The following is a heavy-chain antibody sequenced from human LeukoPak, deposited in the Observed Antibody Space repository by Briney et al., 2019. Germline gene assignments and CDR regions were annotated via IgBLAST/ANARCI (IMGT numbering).Heavy chain of an antibody. J-gene: IGHJ5*02. CDR3: ARVQSGSYHRA. CDR1: GGTFSSYA. D-gene: IGHD1-26*01. Sequence: SVKVSCKASGGTFSSYAISWVRQAPGQGLEWMGRITPILGIANYAQKFQGRVTITADKSTSTAYMELSSLRSEDTAVYYCARVQSGSYHRAWGQGTLVTVSS. V-gene: IGHV1-69*04. CDR2: ITPILGIA.